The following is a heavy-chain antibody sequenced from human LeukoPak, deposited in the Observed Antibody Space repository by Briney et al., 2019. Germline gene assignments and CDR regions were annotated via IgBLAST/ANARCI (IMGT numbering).Heavy chain of an antibody. Sequence: GRSLRLSCAASGFTFSSYAMHWVRQAPGKGLEWVAVISYDGSNKYYADTVKGRFTISRDNSKNTLYLQMNSLRAEDTAVYYCARVSGSGSGSYYKSEVGYWGQGTLVTVSS. CDR2: ISYDGSNK. CDR3: ARVSGSGSGSYYKSEVGY. J-gene: IGHJ4*02. D-gene: IGHD3-10*01. V-gene: IGHV3-30-3*01. CDR1: GFTFSSYA.